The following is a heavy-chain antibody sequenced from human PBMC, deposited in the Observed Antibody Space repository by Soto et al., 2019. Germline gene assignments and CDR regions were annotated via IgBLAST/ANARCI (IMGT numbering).Heavy chain of an antibody. J-gene: IGHJ1*01. CDR3: ARERVARGYPEYFQH. CDR1: GFTVSSNY. CDR2: IYSGGST. D-gene: IGHD3-22*01. Sequence: EVQLVESGGGLIQPGGSLRLSCAASGFTVSSNYMSWVRQAPGKGLEWVSVIYSGGSTYYADSVKGRFTISRDHSKIIVYLQINRLRDEDTAVYSCARERVARGYPEYFQHWGQGTLVTVSS. V-gene: IGHV3-53*01.